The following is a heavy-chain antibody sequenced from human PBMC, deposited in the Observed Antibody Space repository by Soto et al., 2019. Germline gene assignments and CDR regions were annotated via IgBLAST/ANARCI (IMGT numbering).Heavy chain of an antibody. D-gene: IGHD1-26*01. CDR3: ARDTSFRSYYYFQH. Sequence: GGSLRLSCAASGFTFSSYAMHWVRQAPGKGLEWVAVISYDGSNKYYADSVKGRFTISRDNSKNTLYLQMNSLRAEDTAVYYCARDTSFRSYYYFQHWGQGTLVTVSS. CDR2: ISYDGSNK. CDR1: GFTFSSYA. V-gene: IGHV3-30-3*01. J-gene: IGHJ1*01.